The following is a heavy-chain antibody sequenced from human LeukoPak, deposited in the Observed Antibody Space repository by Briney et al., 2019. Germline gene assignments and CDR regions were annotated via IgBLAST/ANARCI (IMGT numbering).Heavy chain of an antibody. D-gene: IGHD3-22*01. CDR3: ARDLDSSGYAFDI. Sequence: PGGSLRLSCAASGFTFSSYAMHWVRQAPGKGPEYVSAISSNGGSTYYANSVKGRFTISRDNSKNTLYLQMGSLRAEDMAVYYCARDLDSSGYAFDIWGQGTMVTVSS. CDR1: GFTFSSYA. CDR2: ISSNGGST. J-gene: IGHJ3*02. V-gene: IGHV3-64*01.